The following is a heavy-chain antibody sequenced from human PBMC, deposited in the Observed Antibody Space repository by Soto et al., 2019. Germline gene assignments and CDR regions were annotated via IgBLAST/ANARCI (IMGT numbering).Heavy chain of an antibody. V-gene: IGHV4-4*02. D-gene: IGHD2-2*01. CDR1: GGSISSSNW. Sequence: SETLSLTCAVSGGSISSSNWWHWVRQPPGKGLEWIGEIHHSGTTNYNPSLKSRVAISVDKSKNQFSLKLNSVTAADTAVYYCARVRQYCSGTSCYLDPWGQGTLVTVS. CDR3: ARVRQYCSGTSCYLDP. J-gene: IGHJ5*02. CDR2: IHHSGTT.